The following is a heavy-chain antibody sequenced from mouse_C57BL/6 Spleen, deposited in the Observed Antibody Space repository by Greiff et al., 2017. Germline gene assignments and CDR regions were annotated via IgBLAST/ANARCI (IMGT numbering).Heavy chain of an antibody. Sequence: VQLQQSGAELVRPGTSVKMSCKASGYTFTNYWIGWAKQRPGHGLEWLGDIYPGGGYTNYNETFKGNATLTADKSSSTAYMQFSSLTSEDSAIYYCARRRDYYYGRSYDYYAMDYWGQGTSVTVSS. D-gene: IGHD1-1*01. CDR3: ARRRDYYYGRSYDYYAMDY. CDR2: IYPGGGYT. CDR1: GYTFTNYW. V-gene: IGHV1-63*01. J-gene: IGHJ4*01.